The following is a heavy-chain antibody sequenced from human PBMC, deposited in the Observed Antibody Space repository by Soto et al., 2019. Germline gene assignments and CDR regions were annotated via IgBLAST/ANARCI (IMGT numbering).Heavy chain of an antibody. CDR3: ARGSYFYYYGMDV. CDR2: IFYSGST. Sequence: SETLSLTCDVSGGSITSYYWSWIRQPPGKGLEWIGDIFYSGSTSYNPSLKSRVTISVDTSKNQFSLKLNSMTAADTAVYYCARGSYFYYYGMDVWGQGTTVTVSS. V-gene: IGHV4-59*12. CDR1: GGSITSYY. J-gene: IGHJ6*02.